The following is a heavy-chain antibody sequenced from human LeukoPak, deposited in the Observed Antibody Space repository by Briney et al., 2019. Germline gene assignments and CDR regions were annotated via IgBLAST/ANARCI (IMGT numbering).Heavy chain of an antibody. D-gene: IGHD3-3*01. Sequence: QAGGSLRLSCAASGFTFSSYAMSWVRQAPGKGLEWVSAISGSGGSTYYADSVKGRFTISRDNSKNTLYLQMNSLRAEDTAVYYCASLWSGSDWYFDLWGRGTLVTVSS. CDR2: ISGSGGST. J-gene: IGHJ2*01. V-gene: IGHV3-23*01. CDR3: ASLWSGSDWYFDL. CDR1: GFTFSSYA.